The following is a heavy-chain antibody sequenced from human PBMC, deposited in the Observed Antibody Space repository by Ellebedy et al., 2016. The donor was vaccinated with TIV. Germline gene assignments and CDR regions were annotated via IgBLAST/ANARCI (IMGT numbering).Heavy chain of an antibody. D-gene: IGHD6-19*01. CDR3: ARGASGWYKNYYYYGMDV. CDR2: INAGNGNT. J-gene: IGHJ6*02. V-gene: IGHV1-3*01. CDR1: GYTFTSYA. Sequence: ASVKVSCKASGYTFTSYAMHWVRQAPGQRLEWMGCINAGNGNTKYSQKFQGRVTITRDTSASTAYMELSSLRSEDTAVYYCARGASGWYKNYYYYGMDVWGQGTTVTVSS.